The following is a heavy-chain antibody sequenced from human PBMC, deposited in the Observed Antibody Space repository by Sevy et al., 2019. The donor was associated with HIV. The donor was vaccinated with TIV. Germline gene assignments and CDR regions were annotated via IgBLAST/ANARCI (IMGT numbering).Heavy chain of an antibody. J-gene: IGHJ5*02. V-gene: IGHV3-53*01. Sequence: GGSLRLSCAASGFTVSSNYMSWVRQAPGKGLEWVSVIYSGGSTYYADSVKGRFTISRDNSKNTLYLQMNSLRAEDTAVYYCAREVGATTGWFDPWRQGTLVTVSS. CDR1: GFTVSSNY. CDR3: AREVGATTGWFDP. D-gene: IGHD1-26*01. CDR2: IYSGGST.